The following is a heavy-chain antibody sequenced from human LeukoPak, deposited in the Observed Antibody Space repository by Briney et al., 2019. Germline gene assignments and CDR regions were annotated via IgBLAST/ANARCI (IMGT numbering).Heavy chain of an antibody. D-gene: IGHD5-12*01. Sequence: SQTLSLTCTVSGGSISSGDYYWSWIRQPPGKGLEWIGYIYYSGSTNYNPSLKSRVTISVDTSKNQFSLKLSSVTAADTAVYYCARGMGRGYSGYEKVNFDYWGQGTLVTVSS. CDR3: ARGMGRGYSGYEKVNFDY. J-gene: IGHJ4*02. CDR2: IYYSGST. CDR1: GGSISSGDYY. V-gene: IGHV4-61*08.